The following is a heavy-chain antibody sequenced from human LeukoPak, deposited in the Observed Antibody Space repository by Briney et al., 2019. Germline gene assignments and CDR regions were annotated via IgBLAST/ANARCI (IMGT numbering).Heavy chain of an antibody. Sequence: ASVKVSCKASGYTFTSYYMHWVRQAPGQGLEWIGIINPSGGSTSYAQKFQGRVTMTRDTSTSTVYMELSSLRSEDTAVYYCARDQVMTTVTYYYYHGMDVWGQGTTVTVSS. CDR3: ARDQVMTTVTYYYYHGMDV. CDR2: INPSGGST. CDR1: GYTFTSYY. J-gene: IGHJ6*02. D-gene: IGHD4-17*01. V-gene: IGHV1-46*01.